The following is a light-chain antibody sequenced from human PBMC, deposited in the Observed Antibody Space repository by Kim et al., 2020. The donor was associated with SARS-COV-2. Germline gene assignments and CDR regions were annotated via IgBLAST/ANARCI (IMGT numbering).Light chain of an antibody. CDR1: SSDVGSYDY. J-gene: IGLJ3*02. V-gene: IGLV2-11*03. CDR2: DVA. Sequence: GQSVTISCIGTSSDVGSYDYVSWYQQHPGKAPKLMIYDVAERPSGVPDRFSGSKSANTASLTISGLQADDEADYYCCSYAGRYHWVFGGGTKVTVL. CDR3: CSYAGRYHWV.